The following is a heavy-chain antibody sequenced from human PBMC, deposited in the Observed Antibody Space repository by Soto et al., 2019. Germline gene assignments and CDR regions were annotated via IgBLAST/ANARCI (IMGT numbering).Heavy chain of an antibody. V-gene: IGHV3-30-3*01. CDR2: ISYDGSNK. J-gene: IGHJ6*02. Sequence: QVQLVESGGGVVQPGRSLRLSCAASGFTFSSYAMHWVRQAPGQGLEWVALISYDGSNKYYADSVKGRFTISRDNSKNTLYLQMNSLRPEETAVYHCARDQGGTTLYYHGMDVRGQGTTVTVSS. CDR1: GFTFSSYA. CDR3: ARDQGGTTLYYHGMDV. D-gene: IGHD1-7*01.